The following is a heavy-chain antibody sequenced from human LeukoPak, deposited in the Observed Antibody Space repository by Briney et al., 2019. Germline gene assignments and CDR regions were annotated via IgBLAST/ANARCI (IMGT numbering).Heavy chain of an antibody. D-gene: IGHD6-13*01. CDR2: INWNGGST. CDR1: GFTFDDYG. J-gene: IGHJ4*02. V-gene: IGHV3-20*01. Sequence: PGGSLRLSCAASGFTFDDYGMSWVRQAPGKGLEWVSGINWNGGSTGYADSVKGRFAISRDNAKNSLYLQMNSLRAEDTALYHCARNTAAGLFDYWGQGTLVTVSS. CDR3: ARNTAAGLFDY.